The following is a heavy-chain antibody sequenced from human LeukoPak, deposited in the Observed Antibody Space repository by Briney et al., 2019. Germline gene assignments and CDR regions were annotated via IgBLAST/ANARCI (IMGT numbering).Heavy chain of an antibody. J-gene: IGHJ4*02. V-gene: IGHV4-34*01. CDR1: GGSFSDYY. CDR2: INHSGST. Sequence: PSETLSLTCAVYGGSFSDYYWSWIRQPPGKGLEWIAEINHSGSTNYNPSLKSRVTISVDTSKNQFSLKLSSVTAADTAVYYCAGSIAARLDYWGQGTLVTVSS. D-gene: IGHD6-6*01. CDR3: AGSIAARLDY.